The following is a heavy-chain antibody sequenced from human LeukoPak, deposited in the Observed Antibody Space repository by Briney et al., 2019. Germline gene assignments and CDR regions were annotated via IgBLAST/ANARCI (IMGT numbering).Heavy chain of an antibody. CDR1: GLTFSNYG. Sequence: GRSLRLSCAASGLTFSNYGMHLVRQAAGKGLEWVAVIWYDGSNQYYADSVKGRFTISRDNSKNTLYLQMNSLRAEDTAVYYCAANFDFWGQGTLVTVSS. J-gene: IGHJ4*02. V-gene: IGHV3-33*01. CDR2: IWYDGSNQ. CDR3: AANFDF.